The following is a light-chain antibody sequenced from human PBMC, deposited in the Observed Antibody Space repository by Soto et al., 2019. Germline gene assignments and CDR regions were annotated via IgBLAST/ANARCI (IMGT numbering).Light chain of an antibody. CDR1: QSISSW. J-gene: IGKJ2*01. Sequence: DIQMTQSPSTLSASVGDRVTITCRASQSISSWVAWYQQKPGKAPKLLIYDASSLESGVPSRVSGSGSGTEFALTISSLQPDDFATYYCQQYNSYNTFGQGTKLEIK. V-gene: IGKV1-5*01. CDR2: DAS. CDR3: QQYNSYNT.